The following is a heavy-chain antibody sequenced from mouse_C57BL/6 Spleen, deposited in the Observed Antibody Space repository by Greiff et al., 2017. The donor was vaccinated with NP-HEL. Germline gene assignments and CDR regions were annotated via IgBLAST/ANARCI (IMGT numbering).Heavy chain of an antibody. CDR2: IDPSDSYT. J-gene: IGHJ2*01. Sequence: QVQLQQPGAELVKPGASVKLSCKASGYTFTSYWMQWVKQRPGQGLEWIGEIDPSDSYTNYNQKFKGKATLTVDTSSSTAYMQLSSLTSEDSAVYYCARNLRYFDYWGKGTTLTVSS. CDR3: ARNLRYFDY. V-gene: IGHV1-50*01. CDR1: GYTFTSYW. D-gene: IGHD1-1*01.